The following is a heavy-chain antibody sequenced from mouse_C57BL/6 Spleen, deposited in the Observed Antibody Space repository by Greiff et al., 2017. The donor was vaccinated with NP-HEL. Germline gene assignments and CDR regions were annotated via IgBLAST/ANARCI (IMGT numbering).Heavy chain of an antibody. D-gene: IGHD2-3*01. CDR3: ARDQGWLLLYYFDY. J-gene: IGHJ2*01. V-gene: IGHV5-4*01. Sequence: EVKLVESGGGLVKPGGSLKLSCAASGFTFSSYAMSWVRQTPEKRLEWVATISDGGSYTYYPDNVKGRFTISRDNAKNNLYLQMSHLKSEDTAMYYCARDQGWLLLYYFDYWGQGTTLTVSS. CDR2: ISDGGSYT. CDR1: GFTFSSYA.